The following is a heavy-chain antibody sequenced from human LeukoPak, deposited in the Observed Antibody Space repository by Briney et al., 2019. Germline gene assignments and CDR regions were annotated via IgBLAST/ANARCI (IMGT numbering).Heavy chain of an antibody. CDR1: GFTFSNAW. D-gene: IGHD1-14*01. Sequence: GGSLRLSCAASGFTFSNAWMSWVRQAPGRGLEWVGRIKSETDGGTTDYAAPVKGRFTISRDDSKNTLYLQMNSLKTEDTAVYYCAGRNQFDFWGQGTLVAVSS. V-gene: IGHV3-15*01. J-gene: IGHJ4*02. CDR3: AGRNQFDF. CDR2: IKSETDGGTT.